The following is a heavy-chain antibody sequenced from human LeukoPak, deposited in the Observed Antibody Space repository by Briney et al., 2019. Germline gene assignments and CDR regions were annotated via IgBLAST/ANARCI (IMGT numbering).Heavy chain of an antibody. V-gene: IGHV4-34*01. CDR2: INHSGST. J-gene: IGHJ4*02. CDR1: GGSFSGYY. Sequence: PSETLSLTCAVYGGSFSGYYWSWIRQPPGKGLEWIGEINHSGSTNYNPSLKSRVTISVDTSKNQFSLKLSSVTAADTAVYYCARRPMVRGVIPFDYWGRGTLVTVSS. CDR3: ARRPMVRGVIPFDY. D-gene: IGHD3-10*01.